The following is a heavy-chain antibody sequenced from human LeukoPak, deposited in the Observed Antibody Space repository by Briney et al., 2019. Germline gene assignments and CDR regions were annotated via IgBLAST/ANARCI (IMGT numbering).Heavy chain of an antibody. V-gene: IGHV3-23*01. CDR3: AKKGSGLTGTTVGLDY. CDR1: GFTFSSYA. Sequence: GGSLRLSCAASGFTFSSYAMSWVRQAPGKGLEWVSTISGSDGSTYYADSLKGRFTISRDNSKNTLYLQMNSLRAEDTAVYYCAKKGSGLTGTTVGLDYWGQGTLVTVSS. J-gene: IGHJ4*02. D-gene: IGHD1-20*01. CDR2: ISGSDGST.